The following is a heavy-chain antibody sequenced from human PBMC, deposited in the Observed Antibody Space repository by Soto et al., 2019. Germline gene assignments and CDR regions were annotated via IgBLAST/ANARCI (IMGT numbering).Heavy chain of an antibody. V-gene: IGHV4-39*01. Sequence: SETLSLTCTVSGGSISSSSYYWGWIRQPPGKGLEWIGSIYYSGSTYYNPSLKSRVTISVDTSKNQFSLKLSSVTAADTAVYYCARPGAYYGDYGNDYWGQGTLVTVSS. J-gene: IGHJ4*02. CDR2: IYYSGST. CDR1: GGSISSSSYY. D-gene: IGHD4-17*01. CDR3: ARPGAYYGDYGNDY.